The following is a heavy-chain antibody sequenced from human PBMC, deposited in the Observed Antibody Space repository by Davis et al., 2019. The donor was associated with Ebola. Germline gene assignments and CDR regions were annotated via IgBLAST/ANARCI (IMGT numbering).Heavy chain of an antibody. J-gene: IGHJ5*02. D-gene: IGHD2-15*01. CDR2: IYYSGST. V-gene: IGHV4-59*12. CDR3: ARDGYCSGGSCYSGNWFDP. Sequence: MPSETLSLTCTVSGGSISSYYWSWIRQPPGKGLEWIGYIYYSGSTNYNPSLKSRVTISVDTSKNQFSLKLSSVTAADTAVYYCARDGYCSGGSCYSGNWFDPWGQGTLVTVSS. CDR1: GGSISSYY.